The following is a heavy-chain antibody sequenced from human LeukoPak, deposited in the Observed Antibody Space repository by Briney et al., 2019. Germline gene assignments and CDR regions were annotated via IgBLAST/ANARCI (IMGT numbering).Heavy chain of an antibody. CDR3: AKCREQWLVSYGMDV. D-gene: IGHD6-19*01. CDR2: ISYDGSNK. J-gene: IGHJ6*02. CDR1: GFTFSSYG. Sequence: GGSLRLSSAASGFTFSSYGMHWVRQAPGKGLEWVAVISYDGSNKYYADSVKGRFTISRDNSKNTLYLQMNSLRAEDTAVYYCAKCREQWLVSYGMDVWGQGTTVTVSS. V-gene: IGHV3-30*18.